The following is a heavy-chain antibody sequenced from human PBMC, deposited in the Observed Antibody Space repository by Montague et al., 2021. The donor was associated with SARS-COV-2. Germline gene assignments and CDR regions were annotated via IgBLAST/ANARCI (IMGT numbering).Heavy chain of an antibody. J-gene: IGHJ6*02. CDR2: INQSGRT. D-gene: IGHD3-10*01. Sequence: TLSLTCAVYGGSFSGYYWSWICQPPEKGLEWIGEINQSGRTNNNPSLKSRVIISVDTSKNQFSLKLSSVTAADTAVYYCAKDRPRSYYYDSGTYTWGGYGMDVWGQGTTVTVSS. V-gene: IGHV4-34*09. CDR1: GGSFSGYY. CDR3: AKDRPRSYYYDSGTYTWGGYGMDV.